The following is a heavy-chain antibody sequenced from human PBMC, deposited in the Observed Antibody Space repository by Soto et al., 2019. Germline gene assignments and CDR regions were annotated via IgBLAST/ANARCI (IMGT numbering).Heavy chain of an antibody. CDR3: ASLPPRIVVVVLPIPS. CDR1: GGSISSTNW. J-gene: IGHJ4*02. V-gene: IGHV4-4*02. D-gene: IGHD2-15*01. CDR2: IYPTGSN. Sequence: QVQLQQSDPRLARPSGTLSLTCVVSGGSISSTNWWTWVRQTPGKGLEWIGEIYPTGSNKYNPSPKNRVTITLYKSNNPSPQNLKAVTAADTAMYYCASLPPRIVVVVLPIPSWGKGTLVTVSS.